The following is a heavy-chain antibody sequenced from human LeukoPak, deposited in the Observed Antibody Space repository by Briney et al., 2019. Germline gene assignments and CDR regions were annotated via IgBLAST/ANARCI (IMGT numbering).Heavy chain of an antibody. Sequence: GGSLRLSCAASGFTFSSYAMSWVRQAPGKGLERVSAISGSGGSTYYADSVKGRFTISRDNSKNTLYLQMNSLRAEDTAVYYCAKDHAYDSSGYDLDYWGQGTLVTVSS. J-gene: IGHJ4*02. D-gene: IGHD3-22*01. CDR1: GFTFSSYA. CDR2: ISGSGGST. V-gene: IGHV3-23*01. CDR3: AKDHAYDSSGYDLDY.